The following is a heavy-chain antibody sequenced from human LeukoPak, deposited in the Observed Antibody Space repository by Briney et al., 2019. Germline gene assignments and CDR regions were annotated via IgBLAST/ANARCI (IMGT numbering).Heavy chain of an antibody. CDR1: GYSFTTYW. CDR2: IYPGDSDT. CDR3: TRARYCSGGSCYAEY. D-gene: IGHD2-15*01. Sequence: GEPLKISCKGSGYSFTTYWIGWVRQMPGKGLEWMGIIYPGDSDTRYSPSFQGQVTISADKSISTAYLQWSSLKASDTAIYYCTRARYCSGGSCYAEYWGQGTLVTVSS. V-gene: IGHV5-51*01. J-gene: IGHJ4*02.